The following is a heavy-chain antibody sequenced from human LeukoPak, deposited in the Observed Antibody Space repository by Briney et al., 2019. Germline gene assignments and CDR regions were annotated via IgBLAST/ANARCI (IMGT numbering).Heavy chain of an antibody. CDR3: AKLRFGWREAFDI. V-gene: IGHV3-30*18. CDR1: GFTFSSYG. D-gene: IGHD3-16*01. J-gene: IGHJ3*02. Sequence: GGSLRLSCAASGFTFSSYGMHWVRQAPGKGLEWVAVISYDGSNKYYADSVKGRFTISRDNSRNTLYLQMNSLRAEDTAVYYCAKLRFGWREAFDIWGQGTMVTVSS. CDR2: ISYDGSNK.